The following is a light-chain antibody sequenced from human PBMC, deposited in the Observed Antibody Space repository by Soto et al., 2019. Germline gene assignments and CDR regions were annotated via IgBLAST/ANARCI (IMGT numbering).Light chain of an antibody. Sequence: QSVLTQPASVSGSPGQSITISCTGTSSDVGNYNYVSWYQQHPGKAPKLMIYEVSNRPSGVSNRFSGSKSGNTASLTISGLQAEDEADYHCSSYAGSSNVFGTGTKLTVL. J-gene: IGLJ1*01. CDR3: SSYAGSSNV. CDR1: SSDVGNYNY. V-gene: IGLV2-14*01. CDR2: EVS.